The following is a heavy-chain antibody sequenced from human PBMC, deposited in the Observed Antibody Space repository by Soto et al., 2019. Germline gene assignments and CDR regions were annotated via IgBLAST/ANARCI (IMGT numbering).Heavy chain of an antibody. D-gene: IGHD3-10*01. V-gene: IGHV4-34*01. Sequence: QVQLQQWGAGLLKPSETLSRTCAVYGGSFSAYYWSWIRQPPGKGLEWIGEINHSGSTNYNPSLKSRVTISVDTSKSQFSLKVNSVTAADTAVYYCARGLNGEMVAPFEYWDQGTLVTVSS. CDR1: GGSFSAYY. J-gene: IGHJ4*02. CDR3: ARGLNGEMVAPFEY. CDR2: INHSGST.